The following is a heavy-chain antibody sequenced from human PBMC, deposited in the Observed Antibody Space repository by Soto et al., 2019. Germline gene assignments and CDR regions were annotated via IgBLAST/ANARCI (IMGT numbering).Heavy chain of an antibody. Sequence: PSETLSLTCTVSGGSISSYYGSWIRQPPGKGLEWIGYIYYSGSTNYNPSLKSRVTISVDTSKNQFSLKLSSVTAADTAVYYCARVSSGNFDYWGQGTLVTVSS. CDR3: ARVSSGNFDY. CDR1: GGSISSYY. CDR2: IYYSGST. J-gene: IGHJ4*02. V-gene: IGHV4-59*01. D-gene: IGHD5-12*01.